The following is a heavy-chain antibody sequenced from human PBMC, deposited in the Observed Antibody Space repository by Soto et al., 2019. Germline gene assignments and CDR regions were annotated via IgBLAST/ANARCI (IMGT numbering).Heavy chain of an antibody. CDR1: GGSISSSSYY. V-gene: IGHV4-39*01. CDR2: IYYSGST. D-gene: IGHD1-26*01. Sequence: SETLSLTCTVSGGSISSSSYYWGWIRQPPGKGLEWIGRIYYSGSTYYNPSLKSRVTISVDTSKNQFSLKLSSVTAADTAVYYCARAARATTRQTYYFDYWGQGTLVTVSS. J-gene: IGHJ4*02. CDR3: ARAARATTRQTYYFDY.